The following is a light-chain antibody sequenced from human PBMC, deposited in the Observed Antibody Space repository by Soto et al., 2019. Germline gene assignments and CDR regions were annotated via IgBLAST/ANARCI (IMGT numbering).Light chain of an antibody. V-gene: IGKV3-20*01. CDR1: QSVTTMY. CDR2: GAT. CDR3: QQYGNSPLT. Sequence: EIVLTQSPGTLSLSPGERATLSCRASQSVTTMYLAWYQQKGGQAPRLLIYGATTRATGIPDRFSGSGSGTDFSLTISRLEPDDFAVYYCQQYGNSPLTFGGGTKVEIK. J-gene: IGKJ4*01.